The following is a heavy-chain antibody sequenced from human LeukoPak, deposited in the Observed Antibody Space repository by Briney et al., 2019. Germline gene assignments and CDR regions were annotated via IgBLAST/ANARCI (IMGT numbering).Heavy chain of an antibody. CDR1: GGSFSGYY. V-gene: IGHV4-34*01. CDR2: INHSGST. Sequence: SETLSLTCAVYGGSFSGYYWSWIRQPPGKGLEWIGEINHSGSTNYNPSLKSRVTISVDTSKNQFSLKLSSVTAADTAVYYCATLPAGTSCLGPGTLLYWGQGTLVTVSS. J-gene: IGHJ4*02. CDR3: ATLPAGTSCLGPGTLLY. D-gene: IGHD6-13*01.